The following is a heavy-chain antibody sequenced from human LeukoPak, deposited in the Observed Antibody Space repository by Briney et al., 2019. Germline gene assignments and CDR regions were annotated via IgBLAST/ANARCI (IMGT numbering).Heavy chain of an antibody. J-gene: IGHJ4*02. Sequence: ASVKVSCKASGYTFTGYYMHWVRQAPGQGLEWMGWFSPNGGGTNYAQNFQDRVTMTRDTSLSTAYMELSSLRSDDTAVYYCATGNYSSGWYPLDYWGQGTLVTVSS. CDR1: GYTFTGYY. CDR2: FSPNGGGT. V-gene: IGHV1-2*02. D-gene: IGHD6-19*01. CDR3: ATGNYSSGWYPLDY.